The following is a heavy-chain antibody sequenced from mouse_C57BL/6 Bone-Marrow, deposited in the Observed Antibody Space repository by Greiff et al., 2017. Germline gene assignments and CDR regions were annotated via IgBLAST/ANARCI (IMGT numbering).Heavy chain of an antibody. CDR3: TTGITTSAWFAY. CDR1: GFNIKDDY. J-gene: IGHJ3*01. CDR2: IDPENGDT. V-gene: IGHV14-4*01. D-gene: IGHD2-4*01. Sequence: VQLQQSGAELVRPGASVKLSCTASGFNIKDDYMHWVKQRPEQGLEWIGWIDPENGDTEYASKFQGKATITADTSSNTAYLQLSSLTSEDTAVYYCTTGITTSAWFAYWGQGTLVTVSA.